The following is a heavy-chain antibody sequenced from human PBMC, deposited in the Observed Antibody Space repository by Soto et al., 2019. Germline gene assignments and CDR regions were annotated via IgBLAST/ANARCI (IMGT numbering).Heavy chain of an antibody. V-gene: IGHV4-39*01. J-gene: IGHJ3*02. CDR3: ASIICSGGSCYSLGADGFDI. CDR2: IYYGGST. CDR1: GGSIRSSGYH. D-gene: IGHD2-15*01. Sequence: PSETLSLTCTVSGGSIRSSGYHWTWIRQPPGKGLEWIGSIYYGGSTYYNPSLKSRVTISVDTSKNQFSLKLSSVTAADTAVYFCASIICSGGSCYSLGADGFDIWGQGTMVTVSS.